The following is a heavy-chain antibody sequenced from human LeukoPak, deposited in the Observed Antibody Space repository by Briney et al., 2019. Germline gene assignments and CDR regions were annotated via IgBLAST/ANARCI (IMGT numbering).Heavy chain of an antibody. Sequence: GGSLRLSCAASGFTFYGYAMNWVRHAPGKGLEWVSGISWSSGSIDYADSVKGRFTIPRDNAKNSLYLHMNSLRAEDTALYYCARDDDDWGQGTLVTVSS. CDR1: GFTFYGYA. J-gene: IGHJ4*02. CDR2: ISWSSGSI. V-gene: IGHV3-9*01. CDR3: ARDDDD.